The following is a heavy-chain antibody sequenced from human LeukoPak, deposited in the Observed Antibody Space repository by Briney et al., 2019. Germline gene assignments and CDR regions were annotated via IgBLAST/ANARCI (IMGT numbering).Heavy chain of an antibody. CDR1: GYTFTGYY. CDR2: MNPNSGNT. J-gene: IGHJ4*02. CDR3: ARGPFFGTG. D-gene: IGHD3/OR15-3a*01. Sequence: ASVKVSCKASGYTFTGYYMHWVRQAPGQGLEWMGWMNPNSGNTGYAQKFQGRVTTTRNTSISTAYMELSSLRSEDTAVYYCARGPFFGTGWGQGTLVTVSS. V-gene: IGHV1-8*02.